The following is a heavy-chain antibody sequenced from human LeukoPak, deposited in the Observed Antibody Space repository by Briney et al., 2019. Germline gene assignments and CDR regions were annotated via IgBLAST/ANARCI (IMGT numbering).Heavy chain of an antibody. CDR1: GFTFNNYA. CDR3: AKPAVTDYDFWSGYYPYWYYYMDV. J-gene: IGHJ6*03. Sequence: PGGSLRLSCAASGFTFNNYAMSWVRQAPGKGLEWVSAISGSGGSTYYADSVKGRFTISRDNSKNTLYLQMNSLRAADTAVYYCAKPAVTDYDFWSGYYPYWYYYMDVWGKGTTVTVSS. V-gene: IGHV3-23*01. CDR2: ISGSGGST. D-gene: IGHD3-3*01.